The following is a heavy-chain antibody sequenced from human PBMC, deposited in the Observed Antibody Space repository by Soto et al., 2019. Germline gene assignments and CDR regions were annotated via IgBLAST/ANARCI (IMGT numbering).Heavy chain of an antibody. D-gene: IGHD3-10*01. V-gene: IGHV4-31*03. CDR1: GGSISSGGYY. Sequence: SETLSLTCTVSGGSISSGGYYWSWIRQHPGKGLEWIGYIYYSGSTYYDPSLKSRVTISVDTSKNQFSLKLSSVTAADTAVYYCARDGLHYGSGSYGSNYYYGMDVWGQGTTVTVSS. CDR2: IYYSGST. CDR3: ARDGLHYGSGSYGSNYYYGMDV. J-gene: IGHJ6*02.